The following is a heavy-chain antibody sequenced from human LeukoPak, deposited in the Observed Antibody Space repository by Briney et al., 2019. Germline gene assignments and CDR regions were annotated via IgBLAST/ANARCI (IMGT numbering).Heavy chain of an antibody. Sequence: SETLSLTCAVYGGSFSGYYWSWIRQPPGKGLEWIGEINHSGSTNYNPSLKSRVTISVDTSKNQFSLKLSSVTAADTAVYYCARGRSRYCSGGSCYSDYWGQGTLVTVSS. CDR1: GGSFSGYY. CDR2: INHSGST. D-gene: IGHD2-15*01. V-gene: IGHV4-34*01. J-gene: IGHJ4*02. CDR3: ARGRSRYCSGGSCYSDY.